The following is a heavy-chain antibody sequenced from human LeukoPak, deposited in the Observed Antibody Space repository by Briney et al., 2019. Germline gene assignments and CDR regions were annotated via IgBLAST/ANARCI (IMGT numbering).Heavy chain of an antibody. Sequence: PGGSLRLSCAASGFTFSSYGMHWVRQAPGKGLEWVAFIRYDGSNKYYADSVKGRFTISRDNSKNTLYLQMNSLRAEDTAVYYCAKLRYPGDSSSSIGYWGQGTLVTVSS. V-gene: IGHV3-30*02. CDR1: GFTFSSYG. J-gene: IGHJ4*02. CDR3: AKLRYPGDSSSSIGY. CDR2: IRYDGSNK. D-gene: IGHD6-6*01.